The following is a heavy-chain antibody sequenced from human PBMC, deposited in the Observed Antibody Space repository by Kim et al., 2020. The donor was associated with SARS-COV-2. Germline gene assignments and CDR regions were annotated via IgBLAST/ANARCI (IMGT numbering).Heavy chain of an antibody. J-gene: IGHJ4*02. V-gene: IGHV3-7*01. D-gene: IGHD3-10*02. CDR3: AALDTAHVPGGI. CDR2: K. Sequence: KYYVDAVKGGCTMSRDNAKNSLYLQMSSRRTEDTAIYYCAALDTAHVPGGIWGQGTLVSVSS.